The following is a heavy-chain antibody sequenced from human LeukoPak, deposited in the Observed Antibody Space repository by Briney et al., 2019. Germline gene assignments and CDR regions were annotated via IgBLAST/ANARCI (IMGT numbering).Heavy chain of an antibody. Sequence: KSSETLSLTCTVSGGSISSSSYYWGWIRQPPGKGLEWIGSINYSENTYYNPSLKSRVTISVDTSKNQFSLKLSSVTAADTAVYYCARTTMVRGPPIWMDVWGKGTTVTVSS. J-gene: IGHJ6*04. CDR1: GGSISSSSYY. CDR3: ARTTMVRGPPIWMDV. CDR2: INYSENT. D-gene: IGHD3-10*01. V-gene: IGHV4-39*01.